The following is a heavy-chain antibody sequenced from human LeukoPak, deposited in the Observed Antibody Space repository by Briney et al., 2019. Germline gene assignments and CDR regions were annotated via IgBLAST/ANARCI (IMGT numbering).Heavy chain of an antibody. CDR1: GGSLSGYY. CDR3: ARQWLVSPLFDY. CDR2: INHNGST. D-gene: IGHD6-19*01. J-gene: IGHJ4*02. Sequence: AETLSLTCAVYGGSLSGYYWSWIRQPPGKGLEWIGEINHNGSTNYNPSLKSRVTISVDTSKNPLSLKLSSMTAADTAVYYCARQWLVSPLFDYWGEGTLVTVSS. V-gene: IGHV4-34*01.